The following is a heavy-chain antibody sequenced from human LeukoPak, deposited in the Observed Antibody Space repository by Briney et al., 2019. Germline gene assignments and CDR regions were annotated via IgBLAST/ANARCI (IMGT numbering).Heavy chain of an antibody. CDR2: INQDGGTT. Sequence: TGGSLRLSCAASGFTFSSLCMSWVRQAPGRGPEWVANINQDGGTTYYVASVKGRFTISRDNAKNSLGLQMSSLRAEDTAVYYCTKDRQGPNQYHMDVWGKGTTVTVSS. V-gene: IGHV3-7*01. CDR1: GFTFSSLC. CDR3: TKDRQGPNQYHMDV. J-gene: IGHJ6*03.